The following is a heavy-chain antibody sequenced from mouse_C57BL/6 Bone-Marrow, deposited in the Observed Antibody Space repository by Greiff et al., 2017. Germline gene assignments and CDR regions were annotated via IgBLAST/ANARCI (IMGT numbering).Heavy chain of an antibody. Sequence: DVKLVESGGGLVKPGGSLKLSYAASGFTFSSYTMSWVRQTPEKRLQWVAATSGGGGNTYYPDSVKGRFTISRDNDRNILYLKMSSLRSEDTALYYCSRQVTTVLATKYFDVWGTGTTVTVSS. CDR1: GFTFSSYT. J-gene: IGHJ1*03. D-gene: IGHD1-1*01. V-gene: IGHV5-9*01. CDR2: TSGGGGNT. CDR3: SRQVTTVLATKYFDV.